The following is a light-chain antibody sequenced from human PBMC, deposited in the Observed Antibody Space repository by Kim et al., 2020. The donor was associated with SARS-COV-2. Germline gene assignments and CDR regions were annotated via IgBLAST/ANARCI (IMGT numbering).Light chain of an antibody. Sequence: DIQMTQSPSAMSASVGDRVTITCRASQDITNYLGWFQQKPGKVPKRLMYAASTLQSGVPSRFSGSGSGTEFTLTISSLQPEDFATYYGLQHKNFPPTFGQGTKLEI. CDR3: LQHKNFPPT. J-gene: IGKJ2*01. CDR2: AAS. V-gene: IGKV1-17*03. CDR1: QDITNY.